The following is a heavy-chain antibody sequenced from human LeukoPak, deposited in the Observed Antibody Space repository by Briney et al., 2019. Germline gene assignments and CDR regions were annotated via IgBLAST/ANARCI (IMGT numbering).Heavy chain of an antibody. Sequence: GASVKVSCKASGGTFSSYALSWVRQAPGQGLEWMGGIIPIFGTTNYAQKFQGRVTITTDESTSTAYMELSSLTSEDTAVYYCARGVVLDNWLEPWGQGTLVTVSS. CDR2: IIPIFGTT. V-gene: IGHV1-69*05. D-gene: IGHD3-3*01. CDR1: GGTFSSYA. J-gene: IGHJ5*02. CDR3: ARGVVLDNWLEP.